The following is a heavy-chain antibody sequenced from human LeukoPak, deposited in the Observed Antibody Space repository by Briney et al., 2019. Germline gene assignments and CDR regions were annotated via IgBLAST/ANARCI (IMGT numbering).Heavy chain of an antibody. Sequence: GESLKVSCKASGYTFTGYYMHWVRQAPGQGLEWMGWINPNSGGTNYAQKFQGRVTMTRDTSISTAYMELSRLRSDDTAVYYCAREGKMVNAFDIWGQGTMVTVSS. J-gene: IGHJ3*02. CDR1: GYTFTGYY. CDR3: AREGKMVNAFDI. V-gene: IGHV1-2*02. D-gene: IGHD4-23*01. CDR2: INPNSGGT.